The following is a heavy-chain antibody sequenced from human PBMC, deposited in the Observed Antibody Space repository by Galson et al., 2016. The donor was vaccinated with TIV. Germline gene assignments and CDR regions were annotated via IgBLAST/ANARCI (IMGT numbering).Heavy chain of an antibody. J-gene: IGHJ3*02. CDR2: TYYRSRWYY. CDR3: TRAAGKNGASCYATCETFDT. CDR1: GDSVSSDSAA. Sequence: CAISGDSVSSDSAAWNWVRQSPSRGLEWLGRTYYRSRWYYDYKVSVKSRITINPDTSTNQFSLQLNSVTPEDTAVYYCTRAAGKNGASCYATCETFDTWGQGTRVTVSS. D-gene: IGHD2-2*01. V-gene: IGHV6-1*01.